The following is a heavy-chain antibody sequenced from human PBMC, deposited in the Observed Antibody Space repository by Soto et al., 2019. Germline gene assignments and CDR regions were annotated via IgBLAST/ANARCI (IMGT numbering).Heavy chain of an antibody. CDR2: ISSAGGTI. CDR1: GFSFSSFE. V-gene: IGHV3-48*03. D-gene: IGHD2-21*01. J-gene: IGHJ6*02. CDR3: ARVSRIPVQGMDV. Sequence: GGDLRLSCAASGFSFSSFEMNWVRQAPGKGLEWVSYISSAGGTIYYADSVKGRFTISKDSAKNSLCLQMNSLRADDTGVYYCARVSRIPVQGMDVWGQGATVTVSS.